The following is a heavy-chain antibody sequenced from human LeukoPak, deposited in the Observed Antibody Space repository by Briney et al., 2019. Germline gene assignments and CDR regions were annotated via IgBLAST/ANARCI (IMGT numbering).Heavy chain of an antibody. J-gene: IGHJ5*02. CDR1: GGSISSGGYY. Sequence: SQTLSLTCTVSGGSISSGGYYWSWIRQHPGKGLEWIGYIYYSGSTYYNPSLKSRVTISVDTSKNHFSLKMRSLTAADTAVYYCARVQKRFGESSWGQGTLVTVSS. V-gene: IGHV4-31*03. CDR3: ARVQKRFGESS. CDR2: IYYSGST. D-gene: IGHD3-10*01.